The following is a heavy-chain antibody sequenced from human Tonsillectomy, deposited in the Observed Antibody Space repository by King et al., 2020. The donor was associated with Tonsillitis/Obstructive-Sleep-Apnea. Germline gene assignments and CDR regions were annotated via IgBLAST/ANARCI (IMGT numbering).Heavy chain of an antibody. J-gene: IGHJ6*02. CDR1: GGSFSGYY. V-gene: IGHV4-34*01. CDR3: ARTRYALGSYYYGMDV. Sequence: VQLQQWGAGLLKPSETLSLTCAVYGGSFSGYYWSWIRQPPGKGLEWIGEINHSGSTNYNPSLKSRVTISVDTSKNQFSLKLSSVTAADTAVYYCARTRYALGSYYYGMDVWGQGTTVTVSS. CDR2: INHSGST. D-gene: IGHD2-2*01.